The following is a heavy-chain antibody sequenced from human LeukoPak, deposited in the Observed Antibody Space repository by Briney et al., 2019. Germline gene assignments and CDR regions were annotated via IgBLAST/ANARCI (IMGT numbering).Heavy chain of an antibody. J-gene: IGHJ5*02. Sequence: GGSLRLSCAASGFTFTSNYMSWVRQAPGKGLEWVSVIYTGGSTYYADSVKGRFTISRDNSKNTLYLQMNSLRAEDTAVYYCVKSIVGSRGKWFDPWGQGTLVTVSS. CDR2: IYTGGST. V-gene: IGHV3-66*01. D-gene: IGHD3-10*01. CDR3: VKSIVGSRGKWFDP. CDR1: GFTFTSNY.